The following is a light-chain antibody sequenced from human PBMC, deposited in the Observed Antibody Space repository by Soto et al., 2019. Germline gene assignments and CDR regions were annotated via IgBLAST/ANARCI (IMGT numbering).Light chain of an antibody. J-gene: IGKJ5*01. V-gene: IGKV1-5*03. CDR1: QTISSW. CDR3: EQYNSYST. Sequence: DIQMTQSPSTLSASVGDRVTITCRASQTISSWLAWYQQKPGKAPKLLIYKASSLESGVPSRFSGSGSGTEITLPISSLQPDDFATYYCEQYNSYSTFGEGTRLEIK. CDR2: KAS.